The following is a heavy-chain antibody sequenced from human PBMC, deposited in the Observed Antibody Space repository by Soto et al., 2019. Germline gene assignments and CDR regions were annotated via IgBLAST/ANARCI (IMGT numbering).Heavy chain of an antibody. D-gene: IGHD6-6*01. V-gene: IGHV4-39*07. J-gene: IGHJ6*02. CDR1: GNSLSSTNYH. Sequence: PSETLSLTCTVSGNSLSSTNYHWGWIRHTPWKDLQWIASMFYTGNTYYNPSLQSRATISADTSKNQFSLKLSSVTAADTAVYYCARGSSIAGLYYGMDVWGQGTTVTVSS. CDR2: MFYTGNT. CDR3: ARGSSIAGLYYGMDV.